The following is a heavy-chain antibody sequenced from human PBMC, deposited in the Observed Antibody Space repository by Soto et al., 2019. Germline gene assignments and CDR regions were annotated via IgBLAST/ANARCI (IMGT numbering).Heavy chain of an antibody. CDR2: IIPIFGTA. V-gene: IGHV1-69*13. D-gene: IGHD5-18*01. J-gene: IGHJ4*02. Sequence: ASVKVSCKASGGTFSSYAISWVRQAPGQGLEWMGGIIPIFGTANYAQKFQGRVTITADESTSTAYMELSSLRSEDTAVYYCARGRGYSYGFPLPFDYWGQGTLVTVSS. CDR1: GGTFSSYA. CDR3: ARGRGYSYGFPLPFDY.